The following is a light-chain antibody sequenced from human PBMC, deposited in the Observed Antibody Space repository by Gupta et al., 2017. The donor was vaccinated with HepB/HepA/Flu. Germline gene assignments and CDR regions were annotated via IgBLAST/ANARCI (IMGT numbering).Light chain of an antibody. CDR2: AAS. V-gene: IGKV1-39*01. Sequence: DIQMTQSPSSLSASVGDRVTITCRASQSISSYLNWYQQKPGKAPKLLIYAASSLQSGVPSRFSGSGAGTDFTLTIISRQPEDFAAYYCQQSYSSPMFTFGQGTKLEIK. J-gene: IGKJ2*01. CDR3: QQSYSSPMFT. CDR1: QSISSY.